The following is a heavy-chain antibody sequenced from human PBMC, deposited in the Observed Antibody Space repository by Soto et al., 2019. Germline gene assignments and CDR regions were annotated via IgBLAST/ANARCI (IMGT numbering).Heavy chain of an antibody. V-gene: IGHV4-34*01. CDR1: GGSFSGYY. J-gene: IGHJ4*02. CDR2: INHSGST. Sequence: QVQLQQWGAGLLKPSETLSLTCAVYGGSFSGYYWTWIRQPPGTGLEWIGEINHSGSTNYNPSLKNRVTISVDTSSNQFSLKLTSVTAADTAVYYCARDKSTCLFDYWGQGTLVTVSS. D-gene: IGHD2-2*01. CDR3: ARDKSTCLFDY.